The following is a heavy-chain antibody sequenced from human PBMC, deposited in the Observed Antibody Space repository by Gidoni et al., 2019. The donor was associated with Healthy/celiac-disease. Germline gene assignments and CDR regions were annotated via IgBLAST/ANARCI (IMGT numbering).Heavy chain of an antibody. Sequence: QVQLQESGPGLVKPSQTLSLTCTVPGGPISSGSYYWSWIRQPAGKGLEWIGRIYTSGGTNYNPSLKSRVTISVDTSKNQFSLKLSSVTAADTAVYYCARLLYSSGWYGSDWFDPWGQGTLVTVSS. V-gene: IGHV4-61*02. CDR1: GGPISSGSYY. J-gene: IGHJ5*02. CDR2: IYTSGGT. D-gene: IGHD6-19*01. CDR3: ARLLYSSGWYGSDWFDP.